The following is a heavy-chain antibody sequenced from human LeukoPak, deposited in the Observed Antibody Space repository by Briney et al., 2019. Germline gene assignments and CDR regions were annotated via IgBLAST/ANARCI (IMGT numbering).Heavy chain of an antibody. CDR3: VHGWASYGSGSSEFFDY. D-gene: IGHD3-10*01. Sequence: GGSLRLSCAASGFTFSSYAMSWVRQAPGKGLEWVSAISGSGGSTYYADSVKGRFTISRDNSKNTLYLQMNSLRAEDTAVYYCVHGWASYGSGSSEFFDYWGQGSLVTVSS. CDR1: GFTFSSYA. CDR2: ISGSGGST. J-gene: IGHJ4*02. V-gene: IGHV3-23*01.